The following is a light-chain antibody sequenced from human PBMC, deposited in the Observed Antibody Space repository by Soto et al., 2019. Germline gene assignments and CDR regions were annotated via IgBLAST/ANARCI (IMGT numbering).Light chain of an antibody. CDR3: CSYAGSSTPLYV. CDR1: SSDVGSYNL. V-gene: IGLV2-23*01. CDR2: EGS. J-gene: IGLJ1*01. Sequence: QSVLTQPASVSGSPGQSITISCTGTSSDVGSYNLVSWYQQHPDKAPKLMIYEGSKRPSGISNSFSGSKSGNTASLTISGLQAEDEADYYCCSYAGSSTPLYVFGPCTKVTVL.